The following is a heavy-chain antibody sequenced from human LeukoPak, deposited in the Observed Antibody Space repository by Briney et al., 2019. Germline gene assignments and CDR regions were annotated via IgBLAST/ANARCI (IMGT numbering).Heavy chain of an antibody. Sequence: SQTLSLTCTVSGGSISSGGYYWSWIRQHPGKGLEWIEYIYYSGSTYYNPSLKSRVTISVDTSKNQFSLKLSSVTAADTAVYYCARSAMGGYSKLDAFDIWGQGTMVTVSS. CDR2: IYYSGST. V-gene: IGHV4-31*03. CDR3: ARSAMGGYSKLDAFDI. J-gene: IGHJ3*02. D-gene: IGHD5-12*01. CDR1: GGSISSGGYY.